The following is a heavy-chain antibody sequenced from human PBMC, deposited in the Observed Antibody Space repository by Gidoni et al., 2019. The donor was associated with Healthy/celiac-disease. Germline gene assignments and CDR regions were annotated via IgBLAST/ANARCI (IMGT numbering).Heavy chain of an antibody. D-gene: IGHD1-26*01. CDR2: ISYDGSNK. Sequence: QVQLVESGGGVVQPGRSLRLSCAASGFTFSSYGMHWVRQAPGKGLEWVAVISYDGSNKYYADSVKGRFTISRDNSKNTLYLQMNSLRAEDTAVYYCASRGVKREPSPSFFDYWGQGTLVTVSS. CDR1: GFTFSSYG. CDR3: ASRGVKREPSPSFFDY. V-gene: IGHV3-30*03. J-gene: IGHJ4*02.